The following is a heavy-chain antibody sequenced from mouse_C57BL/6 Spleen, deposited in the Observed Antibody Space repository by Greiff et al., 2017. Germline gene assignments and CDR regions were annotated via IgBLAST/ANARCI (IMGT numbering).Heavy chain of an antibody. CDR2: ISDGGSYT. V-gene: IGHV5-4*01. Sequence: EVKVVESGGGLVKPGGSLKLSCAASGFTFSSYAMSWVRQTPEKRLEWVATISDGGSYTYYPDNVKGRFTISRDNAKNNLYLQMSHLKSEDTAMYYCAREGTAQATDYFDYWGQGTTLTVSS. CDR3: AREGTAQATDYFDY. D-gene: IGHD3-2*02. J-gene: IGHJ2*01. CDR1: GFTFSSYA.